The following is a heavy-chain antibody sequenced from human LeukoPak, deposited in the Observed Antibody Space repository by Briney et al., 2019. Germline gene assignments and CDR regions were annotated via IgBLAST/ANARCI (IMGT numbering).Heavy chain of an antibody. CDR1: GGSISSYY. Sequence: PSETLSLTCTVSGGSISSYYWSWIRQPPGKGLEWIGYIYYSGSTNYNPSLKSRVTISVDTSKNQFSLKLSSVTAADTAVYYCARSEWDLTAYYFDYWGQGTLVTVSS. J-gene: IGHJ4*02. V-gene: IGHV4-59*01. CDR3: ARSEWDLTAYYFDY. D-gene: IGHD1-26*01. CDR2: IYYSGST.